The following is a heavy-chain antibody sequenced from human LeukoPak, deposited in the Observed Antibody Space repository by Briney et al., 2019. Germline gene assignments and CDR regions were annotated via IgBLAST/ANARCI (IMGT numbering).Heavy chain of an antibody. V-gene: IGHV1-18*01. D-gene: IGHD5-24*01. CDR2: ISAYNGNT. J-gene: IGHJ4*02. CDR3: AREGWLQGFDY. CDR1: GYTFTSYG. Sequence: ASVKVSCKASGYTFTSYGISWVRQAPGQGLEWMGWISAYNGNTNYAQKLQGRVTMTRDTSISTAYMELSRLRSDDTAVYYCAREGWLQGFDYWGQGTLVTVSS.